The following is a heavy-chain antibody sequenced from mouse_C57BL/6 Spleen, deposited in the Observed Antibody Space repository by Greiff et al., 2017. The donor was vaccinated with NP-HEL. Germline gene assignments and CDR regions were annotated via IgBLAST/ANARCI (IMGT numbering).Heavy chain of an antibody. J-gene: IGHJ4*01. D-gene: IGHD2-5*01. CDR2: IYPGSGST. CDR3: ARYRYSNYEGFYAMDY. V-gene: IGHV1-55*01. Sequence: QVQLQQPGAELVKPGASVKMSCKASGYTFTSYWITWVKQRPGQGLEWIGDIYPGSGSTNYNEKFKSKATLTVDTSSSTAYMQLSRLTSEDSAVYYCARYRYSNYEGFYAMDYWGQGTSVTVSS. CDR1: GYTFTSYW.